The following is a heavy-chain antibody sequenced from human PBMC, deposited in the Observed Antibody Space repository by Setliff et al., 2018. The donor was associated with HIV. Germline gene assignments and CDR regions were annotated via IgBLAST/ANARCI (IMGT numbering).Heavy chain of an antibody. Sequence: SETLSLTCSVSGVSTSSSTYYWGWIRQPPGKGLEWIGYIYKSGTTNYSPSLKSRVTISAGPSKNQFSLKLTSVTAADTAVYYCGRLSETAMASFDSWGQGILVTVSS. CDR3: GRLSETAMASFDS. CDR2: IYKSGTT. D-gene: IGHD2-21*02. V-gene: IGHV4-61*05. J-gene: IGHJ4*02. CDR1: GVSTSSSTYY.